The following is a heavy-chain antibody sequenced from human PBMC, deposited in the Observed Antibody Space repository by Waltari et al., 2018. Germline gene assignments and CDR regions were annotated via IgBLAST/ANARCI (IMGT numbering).Heavy chain of an antibody. J-gene: IGHJ6*02. CDR2: INPRGGST. CDR3: ARGLEWLRFKWAAPLYYYGMDV. CDR1: GYTFTSYY. Sequence: QVQLVQSGAEVKKPGASVKVSCKASGYTFTSYYMHWVRQAPGQGLEWRGIINPRGGSTSYAQKFQGRVTMTRDTSTSTVYMELSSLRSEDTAVYYCARGLEWLRFKWAAPLYYYGMDVWGQGTTVTVSS. D-gene: IGHD5-12*01. V-gene: IGHV1-46*01.